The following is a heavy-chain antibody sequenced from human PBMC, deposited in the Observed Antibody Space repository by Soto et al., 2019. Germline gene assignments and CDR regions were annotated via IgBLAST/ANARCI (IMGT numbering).Heavy chain of an antibody. V-gene: IGHV3-48*02. CDR3: ARSGSGWLDY. J-gene: IGHJ4*02. CDR2: ISGTGDKK. CDR1: GLRFSDYN. Sequence: GGSLRLSCAASGLRFSDYNLHWLRQAPGKGLEWVSTISGTGDKKFYADSVKGRFTISKDNVKNSLHLHMNNLKDEDTAVYFCARSGSGWLDYWGQGTLVTVSS. D-gene: IGHD6-19*01.